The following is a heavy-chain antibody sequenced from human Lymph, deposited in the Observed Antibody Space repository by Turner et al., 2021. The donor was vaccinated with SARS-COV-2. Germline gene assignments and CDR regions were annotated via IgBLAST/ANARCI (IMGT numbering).Heavy chain of an antibody. CDR1: GFAFSTYA. V-gene: IGHV3-30-3*01. D-gene: IGHD3-10*01. CDR3: AGGPGGNYGPYFDY. Sequence: QVQLVESGGGVVQPGRSLRLSCAASGFAFSTYAMHWVRQAPGKGLEWVAVISYDGSNKYFADSVKSRFTISRDNSKNTLYLQMNSLRAEDTAVYYCAGGPGGNYGPYFDYWGQGTLVTVSS. J-gene: IGHJ4*02. CDR2: ISYDGSNK.